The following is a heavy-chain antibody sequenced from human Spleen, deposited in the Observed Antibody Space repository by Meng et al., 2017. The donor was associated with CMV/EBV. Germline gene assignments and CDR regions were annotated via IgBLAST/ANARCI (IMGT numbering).Heavy chain of an antibody. V-gene: IGHV4-34*01. CDR2: INHSGST. D-gene: IGHD6-13*01. CDR3: ARSTSSSWYQPFDY. CDR1: GGSFSGYY. Sequence: SETLSLTCAVYGGSFSGYYWSWIRQPPGKGLEWIGEINHSGSTNYNPSLKSRVTISVDTSKNQFSLKLSSVTAADTAVYYCARSTSSSWYQPFDYWGQGTLVTVSS. J-gene: IGHJ4*02.